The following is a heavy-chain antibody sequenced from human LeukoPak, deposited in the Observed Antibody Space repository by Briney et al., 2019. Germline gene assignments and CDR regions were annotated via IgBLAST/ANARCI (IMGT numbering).Heavy chain of an antibody. J-gene: IGHJ4*02. D-gene: IGHD1-26*01. CDR3: ARDGWELPPFDY. Sequence: SETLSLTCTVSGYSISSGYYWGWIRQPPGKGLEWIGSIYHSGSTYYHPSLKSRVTISVDTSKNQFSLKLSSVTAADTAVYYCARDGWELPPFDYWGQGTLVTVSS. CDR1: GYSISSGYY. CDR2: IYHSGST. V-gene: IGHV4-38-2*02.